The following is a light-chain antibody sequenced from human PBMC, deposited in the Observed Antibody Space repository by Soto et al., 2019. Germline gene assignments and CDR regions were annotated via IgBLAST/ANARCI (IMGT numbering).Light chain of an antibody. CDR1: QDISSY. Sequence: DIQLTQSPSFLSASVGDRVTITCRASQDISSYLAWYQQKPGEVPKLLIYAASTLQSGVPSRFSGSGSGTEFTLTISSLQPEDFATYYCQQLNNELFTFGPGTKVDIK. J-gene: IGKJ3*01. V-gene: IGKV1-9*01. CDR2: AAS. CDR3: QQLNNELFT.